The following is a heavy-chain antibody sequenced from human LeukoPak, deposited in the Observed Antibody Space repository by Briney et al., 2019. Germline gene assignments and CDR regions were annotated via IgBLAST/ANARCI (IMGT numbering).Heavy chain of an antibody. CDR3: AKDRGAGIFLVGASVFDI. CDR1: GFTFDDYA. D-gene: IGHD1-26*01. CDR2: ISWDGGST. Sequence: PGGSLRLSYAASGFTFDDYAMHWVRQAPGRGLEWVSLISWDGGSTYYADSVKGRFTISRENSKNSLYLQMNSLRAEDTALYYCAKDRGAGIFLVGASVFDIWGQGTMVTVSS. J-gene: IGHJ3*02. V-gene: IGHV3-43D*03.